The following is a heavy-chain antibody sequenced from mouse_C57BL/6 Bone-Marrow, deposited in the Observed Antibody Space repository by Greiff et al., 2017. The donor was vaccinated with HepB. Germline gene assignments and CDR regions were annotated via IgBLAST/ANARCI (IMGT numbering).Heavy chain of an antibody. Sequence: VQLKESGPGMVKPSQSLSLTCTVTGYSITSGYDWHWIRHFPGNKLEWMGYISYSGSTNYNPSLKSRISITHDTSKNHFFLKLNSVTTEDTATYYCARGGDPYAMDYWGQGTSVTVSS. V-gene: IGHV3-1*01. CDR2: ISYSGST. CDR3: ARGGDPYAMDY. CDR1: GYSITSGYD. D-gene: IGHD3-3*01. J-gene: IGHJ4*01.